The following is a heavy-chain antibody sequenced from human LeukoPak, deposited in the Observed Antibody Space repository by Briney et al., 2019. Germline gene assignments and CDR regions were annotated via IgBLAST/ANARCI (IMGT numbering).Heavy chain of an antibody. CDR3: ARDLFHRSSGMDV. V-gene: IGHV4-31*03. Sequence: SETLSLTCTVSGGSISSGGYYWSWIRQHPGKGLELIGYIYYSGSTYYNPSLKSRVTISVDTSKNQFSLKLSSVTAADTAVYYCARDLFHRSSGMDVWGQGTTVTVSS. CDR2: IYYSGST. J-gene: IGHJ6*02. CDR1: GGSISSGGYY. D-gene: IGHD3-22*01.